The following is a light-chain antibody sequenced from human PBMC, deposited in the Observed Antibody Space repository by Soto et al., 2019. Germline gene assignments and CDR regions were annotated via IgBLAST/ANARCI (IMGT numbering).Light chain of an antibody. CDR2: DNN. V-gene: IGLV1-51*01. J-gene: IGLJ2*01. CDR3: GTWDSSLSAVV. Sequence: QSVLTQPPSVSAAPGQTVTISCSGSSSNIGSNYVSWYQHLPGTAPKLLIYDNNKRPSGIPDRFSGSKSDTSATLGITGLQTGDEADYYCGTWDSSLSAVVFGGGTKVTVL. CDR1: SSNIGSNY.